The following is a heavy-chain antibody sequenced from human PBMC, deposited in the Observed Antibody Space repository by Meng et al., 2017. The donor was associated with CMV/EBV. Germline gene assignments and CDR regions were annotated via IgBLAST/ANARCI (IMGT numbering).Heavy chain of an antibody. CDR1: GFTFSSYS. CDR2: ISSSSSYI. CDR3: AREFAAASSVVTRKVVWSYYYYYYGMDV. Sequence: GGSLRLSCAASGFTFSSYSMNWVRQAPGKGLEWVSSISSSSSYIYYADSVKGRFPISRDNAKNALYLQRNSLRAEDTAVYYCAREFAAASSVVTRKVVWSYYYYYYGMDVWGQGTTVTVSS. D-gene: IGHD3-22*01. V-gene: IGHV3-21*01. J-gene: IGHJ6*02.